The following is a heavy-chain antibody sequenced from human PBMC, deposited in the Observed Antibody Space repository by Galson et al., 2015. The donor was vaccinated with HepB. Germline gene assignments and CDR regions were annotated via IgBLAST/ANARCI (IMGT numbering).Heavy chain of an antibody. CDR3: ARGVTPPLWGRETYYYGMDV. V-gene: IGHV1-69*13. D-gene: IGHD3-16*01. CDR2: IIPILGTA. Sequence: SVKVSCKASGGTFSSYAISWVRQAPGQGLEWMGGIIPILGTANYAQKFQGRVTITADESTSTAYMELSSLRSEDTAVCYCARGVTPPLWGRETYYYGMDVWGQGTTVTVSS. CDR1: GGTFSSYA. J-gene: IGHJ6*02.